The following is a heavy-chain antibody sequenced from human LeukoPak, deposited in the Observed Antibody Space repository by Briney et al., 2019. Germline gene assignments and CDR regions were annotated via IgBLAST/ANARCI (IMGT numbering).Heavy chain of an antibody. CDR3: ARVARYSSSWYWFDP. Sequence: ASETLSLTCTVSGGSISSGDYYWSWIRQHPGKGLGWIGYIYYSGSTYYNPSLKSRVTISVDTSKNQFSLNLSSVTAADTAVYYCARVARYSSSWYWFDPWGQGILVTVSS. V-gene: IGHV4-31*03. J-gene: IGHJ5*02. D-gene: IGHD6-13*01. CDR2: IYYSGST. CDR1: GGSISSGDYY.